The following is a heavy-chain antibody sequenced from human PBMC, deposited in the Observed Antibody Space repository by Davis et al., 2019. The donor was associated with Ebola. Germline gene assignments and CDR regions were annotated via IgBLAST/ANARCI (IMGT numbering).Heavy chain of an antibody. J-gene: IGHJ6*03. Sequence: GESLKISCAASGFTFSSYSMNWVRQAPGKGLEWVSSISSSSSYIYYADSVKGRFTISSDNAKNSLYLQMNSLRAEDTAVYYCARKPYCGGDCHKYDYYYMDVWGKGTTVTVSS. CDR3: ARKPYCGGDCHKYDYYYMDV. D-gene: IGHD2-21*01. CDR1: GFTFSSYS. V-gene: IGHV3-21*01. CDR2: ISSSSSYI.